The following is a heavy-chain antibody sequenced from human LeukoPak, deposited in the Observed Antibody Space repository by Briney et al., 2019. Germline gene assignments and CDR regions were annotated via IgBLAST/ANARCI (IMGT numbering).Heavy chain of an antibody. J-gene: IGHJ4*02. CDR1: GGSFSGYY. D-gene: IGHD4-11*01. Sequence: SETLSLTCAVYGGSFSGYYWSWIRQPPGKGLEWIGEINHSGSTNYNPSLRSRVTISVDTSKNQFSLKLSSVTAADTAVYYCARAPTVTYYFDYWGQGTLVTVSS. CDR2: INHSGST. V-gene: IGHV4-34*01. CDR3: ARAPTVTYYFDY.